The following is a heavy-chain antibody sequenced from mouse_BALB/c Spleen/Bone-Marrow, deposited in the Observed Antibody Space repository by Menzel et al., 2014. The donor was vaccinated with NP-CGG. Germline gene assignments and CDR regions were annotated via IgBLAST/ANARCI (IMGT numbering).Heavy chain of an antibody. V-gene: IGHV7-1*02. CDR2: SRNKANDYTA. J-gene: IGHJ2*01. CDR3: ARDAGGSDY. CDR1: GFTFSDFY. Sequence: EVHLVESGGGLVQPGGSLGLSCAASGFTFSDFYMEWVRQPPGKRLEWIAASRNKANDYTAEYSASVKGRFIVSRDTSQSHLCLQMNALRAEDTAIYYCARDAGGSDYWGQGSTLTVSS.